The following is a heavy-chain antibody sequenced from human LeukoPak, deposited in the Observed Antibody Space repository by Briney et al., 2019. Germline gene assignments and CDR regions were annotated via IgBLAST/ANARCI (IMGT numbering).Heavy chain of an antibody. V-gene: IGHV1-69*13. CDR2: IIPIFGTA. D-gene: IGHD5-24*01. CDR3: ARGSRDGYNLDY. CDR1: GYTFNNYY. J-gene: IGHJ4*02. Sequence: ASVKVSCKASGYTFNNYYMYWVRQAPGQGLEWMGGIIPIFGTANYAQKFQGRVTITADESTSTAYMELSSLRSEDTAVYYCARGSRDGYNLDYWGQGTLVTVSS.